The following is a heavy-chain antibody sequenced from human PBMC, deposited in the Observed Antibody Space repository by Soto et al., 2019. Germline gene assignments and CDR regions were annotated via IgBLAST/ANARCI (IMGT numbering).Heavy chain of an antibody. V-gene: IGHV2-5*02. D-gene: IGHD2-21*02. CDR1: AFSLSTGGVG. CDR3: IQSRCGGDCLQSYASYYYYGMDV. J-gene: IGHJ6*02. CDR2: IYWDDDK. Sequence: QITLKESGPTLVKPTQTLTLTCTFSAFSLSTGGVGVGWIRQPPGKALEWLALIYWDDDKRYSPSLRSRLTITKQTTKNQVSLTMTNMDPVDTATYYCIQSRCGGDCLQSYASYYYYGMDVWGQGTTVTVSS.